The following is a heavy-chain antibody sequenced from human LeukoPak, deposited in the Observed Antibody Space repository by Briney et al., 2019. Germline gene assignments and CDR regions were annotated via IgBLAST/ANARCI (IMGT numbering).Heavy chain of an antibody. CDR1: GFTFSSYA. CDR3: ARERKEVTGDIVIDY. CDR2: IYSGGST. V-gene: IGHV3-53*01. Sequence: GGSLRLSCAASGFTFSSYAMSWVRQAPGKGLEWVSVIYSGGSTYYADSVKGRFTISRDNSKNTLYLQMNSLRAEDTAVYYCARERKEVTGDIVIDYWGQGTLVTVSS. D-gene: IGHD7-27*01. J-gene: IGHJ4*02.